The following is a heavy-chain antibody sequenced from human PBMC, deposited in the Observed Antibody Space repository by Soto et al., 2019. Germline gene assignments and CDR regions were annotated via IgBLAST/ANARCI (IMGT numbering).Heavy chain of an antibody. CDR1: GFTFDDIA. Sequence: ELQLVESGGGLVQPGRSLRLSCATYGFTFDDIAMHWVRQDPGKRVEWVSGIDWNSGTTVHADSVQGRFSISRDNARNSQYLQMNSLSPEDTALYYWVKGRGPYEVKYGMNVWGQGTTFIVSS. V-gene: IGHV3-9*01. D-gene: IGHD2-21*01. CDR2: IDWNSGTT. CDR3: VKGRGPYEVKYGMNV. J-gene: IGHJ6*02.